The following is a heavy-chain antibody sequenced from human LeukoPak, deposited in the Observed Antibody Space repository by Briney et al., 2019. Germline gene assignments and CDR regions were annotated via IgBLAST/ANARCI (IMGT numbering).Heavy chain of an antibody. CDR3: ARVLETDCTGGSCYSGLDY. V-gene: IGHV3-21*01. Sequence: GGSLRLSCAASGFTFSSYNMKWVRQAPGEGLEWVSSISRTATYIYYADSVKGRFTVSRDNAQNSLYLQMNSLRVEDTAVYYCARVLETDCTGGSCYSGLDYWGQGTLVTVSS. CDR1: GFTFSSYN. D-gene: IGHD2-15*01. CDR2: ISRTATYI. J-gene: IGHJ4*02.